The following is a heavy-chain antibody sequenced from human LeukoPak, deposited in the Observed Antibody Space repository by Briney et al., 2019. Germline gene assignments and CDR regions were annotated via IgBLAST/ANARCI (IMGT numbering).Heavy chain of an antibody. V-gene: IGHV5-10-1*01. Sequence: GESLKISCKGSGYSFTSYWIGWVRQMPGKGLEWMGRIDPSDSYTNYSPSFQGHVTISADKSISTAYLQWSSLKASDTAMYYCARHPSIAARPDYWGQGTLVTVSS. CDR3: ARHPSIAARPDY. CDR2: IDPSDSYT. J-gene: IGHJ4*02. D-gene: IGHD6-6*01. CDR1: GYSFTSYW.